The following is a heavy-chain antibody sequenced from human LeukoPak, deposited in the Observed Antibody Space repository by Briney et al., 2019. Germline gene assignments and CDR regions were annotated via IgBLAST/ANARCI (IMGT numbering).Heavy chain of an antibody. CDR3: ARGSYPWELSLYYFDY. CDR1: GYTFTSYD. D-gene: IGHD1-26*01. CDR2: MNPNSGNT. V-gene: IGHV1-8*03. J-gene: IGHJ4*02. Sequence: ASVKVSCKASGYTFTSYDINWVRQATGQGLEWMGWMNPNSGNTGYAQKFQGRVTITRNTSISTAYMELSSLRSEDTAVYYCARGSYPWELSLYYFDYWGQETLVTGSS.